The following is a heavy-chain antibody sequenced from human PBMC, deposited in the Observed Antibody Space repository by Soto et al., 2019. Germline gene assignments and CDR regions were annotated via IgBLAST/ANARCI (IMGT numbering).Heavy chain of an antibody. Sequence: XGTLSLTCTVSGESVSSSADYWGWIRQHPGKGLEWIGSIYYSGRTYYNPSFKSRVTISVDTSKNQFSLKLSSVTAADTAVCYCSRQRTRVVNQADFDLWGQGTMVTVSS. CDR3: SRQRTRVVNQADFDL. CDR2: IYYSGRT. CDR1: GESVSSSADY. D-gene: IGHD2-21*01. J-gene: IGHJ4*03. V-gene: IGHV4-39*01.